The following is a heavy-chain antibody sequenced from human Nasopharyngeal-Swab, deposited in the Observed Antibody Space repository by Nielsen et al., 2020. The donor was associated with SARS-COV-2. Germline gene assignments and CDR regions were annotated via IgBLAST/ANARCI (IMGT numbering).Heavy chain of an antibody. V-gene: IGHV1-3*01. CDR3: AGGDIVVVPAKGNWFDP. CDR1: GYTFTSYA. D-gene: IGHD2-2*01. J-gene: IGHJ5*02. Sequence: ASVKVSCKASGYTFTSYAMHWVRQAAGQRLEWMGWSNAGNGNTKYSQKFQGRVTITRDTSESKAYMELSSLSSEDTAVYYCAGGDIVVVPAKGNWFDPWGQGTLVTVSS. CDR2: SNAGNGNT.